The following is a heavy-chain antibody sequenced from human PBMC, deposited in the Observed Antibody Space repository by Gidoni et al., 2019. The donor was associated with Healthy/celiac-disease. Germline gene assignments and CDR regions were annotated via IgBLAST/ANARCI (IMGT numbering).Heavy chain of an antibody. V-gene: IGHV3-21*01. D-gene: IGHD4-17*01. CDR1: GFTFSSYS. Sequence: EVQLVESGGGLVKPGGSLSLSCAASGFTFSSYSMNWVRQAPGKGLEWVSSISSSSSYIYYADSVKGRFTISRDNAKNSLYLQMNSLRAEDTAVYYCASYGDTADYWGQGTLVTVSS. CDR2: ISSSSSYI. CDR3: ASYGDTADY. J-gene: IGHJ4*02.